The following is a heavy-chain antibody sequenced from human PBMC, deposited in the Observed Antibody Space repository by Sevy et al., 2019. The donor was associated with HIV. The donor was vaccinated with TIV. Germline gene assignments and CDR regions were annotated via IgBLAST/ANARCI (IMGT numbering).Heavy chain of an antibody. V-gene: IGHV3-64D*06. CDR1: GFTFSSYA. CDR2: ISSNGGST. J-gene: IGHJ6*03. Sequence: GGSLRLSCSASGFTFSSYAMHWVRQAPGKGLEYVSAISSNGGSTYYADSVKGSFTISRDNSKNTLYLQMSSLRAEDTAVYYCVKGKRGFCSGGSCYHYYYYYYMDVWGKGTTVTVSS. CDR3: VKGKRGFCSGGSCYHYYYYYYMDV. D-gene: IGHD2-15*01.